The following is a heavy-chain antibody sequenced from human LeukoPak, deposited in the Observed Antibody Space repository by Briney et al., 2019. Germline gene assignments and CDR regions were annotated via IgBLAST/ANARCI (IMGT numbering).Heavy chain of an antibody. Sequence: GGSLRLDCATSGFTFSGYGMHWVRQAPGKGLEWVAVIWYDGSNRYYVDSVKGRFTISRDNSKNTLYLQMDSLRAEDTAVYYCTRDVGSSWSFDYWGQGTLVTVSS. CDR2: IWYDGSNR. D-gene: IGHD6-13*01. CDR1: GFTFSGYG. CDR3: TRDVGSSWSFDY. V-gene: IGHV3-33*01. J-gene: IGHJ4*02.